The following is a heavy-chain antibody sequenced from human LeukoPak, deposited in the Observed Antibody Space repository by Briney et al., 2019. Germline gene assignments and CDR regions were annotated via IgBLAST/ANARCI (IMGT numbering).Heavy chain of an antibody. Sequence: SETLSLTCTVSSGSISSYYWSWIRQPPGKGLEWIGYISYSGSTDYTPSLTSRVTISVDTSKNQSSLELSSVPAADTAVYYCARHYYYDPFDYWGQGALVTVSS. V-gene: IGHV4-59*01. CDR3: ARHYYYDPFDY. J-gene: IGHJ4*02. CDR1: SGSISSYY. D-gene: IGHD3-22*01. CDR2: ISYSGST.